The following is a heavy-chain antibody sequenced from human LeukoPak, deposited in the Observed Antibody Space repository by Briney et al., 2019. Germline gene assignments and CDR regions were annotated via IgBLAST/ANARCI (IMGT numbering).Heavy chain of an antibody. CDR2: ISYDGSNK. V-gene: IGHV3-30*18. J-gene: IGHJ4*02. D-gene: IGHD3-22*01. CDR3: AKDYYYDSSGLAFDY. CDR1: GYTFTDYY. Sequence: SCKASGYTFTDYYMHWVRQAPGKGLEWVAVISYDGSNKYYADSVKGRFTISRDNSKNTLYLQMNSLRAEDTAVYYCAKDYYYDSSGLAFDYWGQGTLVTVSS.